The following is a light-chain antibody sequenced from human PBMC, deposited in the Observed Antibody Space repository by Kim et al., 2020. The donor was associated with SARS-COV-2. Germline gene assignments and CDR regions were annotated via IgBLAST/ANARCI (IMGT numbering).Light chain of an antibody. CDR3: LQYDNSPFYS. CDR1: QSVTSN. Sequence: SPGERATLSCRASQSVTSNLAWYQQKPGQAPRLLIYGAFTRATGTPDRFSGRGSGTDFTLTISRLEPEDFAMYYCLQYDNSPFYSFGQGTKLEI. J-gene: IGKJ2*03. V-gene: IGKV3-20*01. CDR2: GAF.